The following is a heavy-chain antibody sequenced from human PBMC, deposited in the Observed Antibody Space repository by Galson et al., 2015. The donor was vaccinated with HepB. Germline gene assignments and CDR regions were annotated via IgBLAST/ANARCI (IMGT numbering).Heavy chain of an antibody. Sequence: SVKVSCKASGYTFTSYGISWVRQAPGQGLEWMGWISAYNGNTNYAQKLQGRVTMTTDTSTSTAYMELRSLRSDDTAVYYCARDQEAYYYDSSGPGYWGQGTLVTVSS. J-gene: IGHJ4*02. CDR2: ISAYNGNT. CDR1: GYTFTSYG. V-gene: IGHV1-18*01. CDR3: ARDQEAYYYDSSGPGY. D-gene: IGHD3-22*01.